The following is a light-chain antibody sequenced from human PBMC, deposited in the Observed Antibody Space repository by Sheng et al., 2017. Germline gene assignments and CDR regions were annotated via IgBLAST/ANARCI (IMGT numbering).Light chain of an antibody. V-gene: IGKV1-39*01. J-gene: IGKJ4*01. CDR2: SAS. CDR3: QQSYSIPLT. Sequence: DIQMTQFPSSLSASVGDRVTITCRASENINTYLNWYQQRPGKAPNLLIHSASTLQIGVPSRFSGSGSGTDFTLTISSLQPEDFVTYYCQQSYSIPLTFGGGTKVENK. CDR1: ENINTY.